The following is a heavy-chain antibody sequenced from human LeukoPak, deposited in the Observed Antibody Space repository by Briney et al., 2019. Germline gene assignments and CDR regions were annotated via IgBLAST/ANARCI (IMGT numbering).Heavy chain of an antibody. J-gene: IGHJ6*03. Sequence: TGGSLRLSCAASGFTFSSYSMNWVRQAPGKGLEWVSYISSSSSTIYHADSVKGRFTISRDNAKNSLYLQMNSLRAEDTAVYYCARVPYCSSTSCYFYYYYYMDVWGKGTTVTVSS. CDR1: GFTFSSYS. D-gene: IGHD2-2*01. CDR3: ARVPYCSSTSCYFYYYYYMDV. V-gene: IGHV3-48*04. CDR2: ISSSSSTI.